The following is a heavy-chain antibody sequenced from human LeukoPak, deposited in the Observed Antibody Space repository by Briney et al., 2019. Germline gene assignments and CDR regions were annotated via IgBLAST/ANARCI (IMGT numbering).Heavy chain of an antibody. CDR1: GYTFTGYY. J-gene: IGHJ5*02. D-gene: IGHD3-10*01. Sequence: GASVKVSCKASGYTFTGYYMHWVRQAPGQGLEWMGWINPNSGGTNYAQKFQGRVTMTRDTSISTAYMELSRLRSDDTAVYYCAVLAAMVRGVTSQNWFDPWGQGTLVTVSS. CDR2: INPNSGGT. V-gene: IGHV1-2*02. CDR3: AVLAAMVRGVTSQNWFDP.